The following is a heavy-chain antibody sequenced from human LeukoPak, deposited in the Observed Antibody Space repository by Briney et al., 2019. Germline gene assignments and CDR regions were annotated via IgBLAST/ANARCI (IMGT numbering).Heavy chain of an antibody. CDR2: ISGSGGST. Sequence: GGSLRLSCAASGFTFSNAWMSWVRQAPGKGLEWVSAISGSGGSTYYADSVKGRFTISRDNSKNTLYLQMNSLRAEDTAVYYCAKVTVDFWSGYYTPWYFDYWGQGTLVTVSS. CDR1: GFTFSNAW. CDR3: AKVTVDFWSGYYTPWYFDY. V-gene: IGHV3-23*01. D-gene: IGHD3-3*01. J-gene: IGHJ4*02.